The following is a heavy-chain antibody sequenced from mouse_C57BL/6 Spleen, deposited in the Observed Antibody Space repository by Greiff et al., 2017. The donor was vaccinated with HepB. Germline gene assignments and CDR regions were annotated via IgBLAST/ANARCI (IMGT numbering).Heavy chain of an antibody. CDR3: ARGEYDYGMDY. CDR2: ILPGSGST. J-gene: IGHJ4*01. V-gene: IGHV1-9*01. CDR1: GYTFTGYW. D-gene: IGHD2-4*01. Sequence: VQLQQSGAELMKPGASVKLSCKATGYTFTGYWIEWVKQRPGHGLEWIGEILPGSGSTNYNEKFKSKATLTVDKSSSTAYMQLSSLTSEDSAVYYCARGEYDYGMDYWGQGTSVTVSS.